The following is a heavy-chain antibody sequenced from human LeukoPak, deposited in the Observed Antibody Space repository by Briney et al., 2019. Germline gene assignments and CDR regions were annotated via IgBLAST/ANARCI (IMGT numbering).Heavy chain of an antibody. D-gene: IGHD6-13*01. Sequence: PGGSLRLSCAASGFTFSSYWMHWVRQAPGKGLVWVSRINSDGTSTSYADSVKGRFTISRDNAKNSLYLQMNSLRAEDTAVYYCARGASSSWNNWFDPWGQGTLVTVSS. CDR3: ARGASSSWNNWFDP. V-gene: IGHV3-74*01. J-gene: IGHJ5*02. CDR1: GFTFSSYW. CDR2: INSDGTST.